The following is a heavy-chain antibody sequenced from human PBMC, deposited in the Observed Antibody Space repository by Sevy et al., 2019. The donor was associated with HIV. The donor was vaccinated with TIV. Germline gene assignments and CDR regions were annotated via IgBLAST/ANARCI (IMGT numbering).Heavy chain of an antibody. CDR3: TTDIVQNMITFWGVIVRDDAFDI. CDR2: IKSKTDGGTT. D-gene: IGHD3-16*02. V-gene: IGHV3-15*01. J-gene: IGHJ3*02. Sequence: GGSLRLSCAASGFTFSNAWMSWVRQAPGKGLEWVGRIKSKTDGGTTDYAAPVKGRFTISRDDSKNTLYLQMNSLKTEDTAVYYCTTDIVQNMITFWGVIVRDDAFDIWGQGTMVTVSS. CDR1: GFTFSNAW.